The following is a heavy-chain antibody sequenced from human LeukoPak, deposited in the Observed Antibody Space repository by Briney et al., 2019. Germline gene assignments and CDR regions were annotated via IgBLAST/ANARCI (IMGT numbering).Heavy chain of an antibody. D-gene: IGHD6-19*01. CDR3: AGYGAVAGGVY. V-gene: IGHV3-48*03. Sequence: GGSLRLSCAASGFTFSSYEMNWARQAPGKGLEWVSYISSSGSTIYYADSVKGRFTISRDNAKNSLYLQMNSLRAEDTAVYYCAGYGAVAGGVYWGQGTLVTVSS. CDR1: GFTFSSYE. J-gene: IGHJ4*02. CDR2: ISSSGSTI.